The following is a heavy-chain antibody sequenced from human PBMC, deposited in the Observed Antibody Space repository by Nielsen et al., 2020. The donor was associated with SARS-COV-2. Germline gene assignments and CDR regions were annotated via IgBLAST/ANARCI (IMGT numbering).Heavy chain of an antibody. CDR3: ARQGPYHFDY. CDR2: IYYSGST. V-gene: IGHV4-39*01. Sequence: SETLSLTCTVSGGSISSSSYYWGWIRQPPGKGLEWIGSIYYSGSTYYNPSLKSRVTISVDTSKNQFSLKLSSVTAADTAVYYCARQGPYHFDYWGQGTLVTVSS. J-gene: IGHJ4*02. CDR1: GGSISSSSYY.